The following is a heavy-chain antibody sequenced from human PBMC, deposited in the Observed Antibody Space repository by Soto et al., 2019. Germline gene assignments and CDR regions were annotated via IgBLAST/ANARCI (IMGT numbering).Heavy chain of an antibody. Sequence: ETLSLTCTVSGGSISSYYWSWIRQPPGKGLVLIGYIYYSGSTNYNPSLKSRVTISVDTSNYQFSLKLSSVTTADTAVYYCARTHTIFGVVYNWFDPWGQGTLVTVSS. CDR2: IYYSGST. CDR3: ARTHTIFGVVYNWFDP. J-gene: IGHJ5*02. CDR1: GGSISSYY. V-gene: IGHV4-59*01. D-gene: IGHD3-3*01.